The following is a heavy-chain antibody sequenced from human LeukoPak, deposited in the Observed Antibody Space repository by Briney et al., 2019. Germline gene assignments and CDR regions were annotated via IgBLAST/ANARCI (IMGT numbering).Heavy chain of an antibody. CDR1: GFTFGSYA. J-gene: IGHJ4*02. CDR2: LSGSGRGGST. Sequence: GGSLRLSCAASGFTFGSYAMNWVRQAPGKGLEWVSGLSGSGRGGSTYYAASVKGRFTISRENSKNTLYLQMNSLRAEDTAVYYCAKSLAAAGNYWGQGTLVTVSS. V-gene: IGHV3-23*01. D-gene: IGHD6-13*01. CDR3: AKSLAAAGNY.